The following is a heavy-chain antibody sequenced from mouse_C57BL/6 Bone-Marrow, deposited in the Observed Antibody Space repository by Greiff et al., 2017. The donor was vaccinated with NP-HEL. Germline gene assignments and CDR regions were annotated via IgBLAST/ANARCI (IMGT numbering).Heavy chain of an antibody. J-gene: IGHJ4*01. D-gene: IGHD2-4*01. CDR1: GFTFSSYA. Sequence: DVMLVESGGGLVKPGGSLKLSCAASGFTFSSYAMSWVRQTPEKRLEWVATISDGGSYTYYPDNVKGRFTISRDNAKNNLYLQMSHLKSEDTAMYYCARDRDYDNIMDYWGQGTSVTVSS. V-gene: IGHV5-4*01. CDR3: ARDRDYDNIMDY. CDR2: ISDGGSYT.